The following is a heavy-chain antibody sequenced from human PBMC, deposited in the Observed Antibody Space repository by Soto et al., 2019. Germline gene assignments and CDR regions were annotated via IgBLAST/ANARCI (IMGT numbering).Heavy chain of an antibody. CDR3: ASANLLVPGTEFDY. D-gene: IGHD6-19*01. CDR1: GFTFSSYG. Sequence: PGGSLRLSCAASGFTFSSYGMHWVRQAPGKGLEWVANIKEDGSEKYYVDSVKGRFTISRDNAKNSLNLQMSSLRDEDTAVYYCASANLLVPGTEFDYWGQGTPVTVSS. J-gene: IGHJ4*02. V-gene: IGHV3-7*05. CDR2: IKEDGSEK.